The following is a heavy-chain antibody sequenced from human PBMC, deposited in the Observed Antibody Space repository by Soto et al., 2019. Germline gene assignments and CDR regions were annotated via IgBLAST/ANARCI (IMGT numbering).Heavy chain of an antibody. J-gene: IGHJ4*02. Sequence: GGSLRLSCAASGFTFSSYSMNWVRQAPGKGLEWVSYISSSSSTIYYADSVKGRFTISRDNAKNSLYLQMNSLRAEDTAVYYCARDFLGYCSGGSCYSLDYWGQGTLVTVSS. V-gene: IGHV3-48*01. CDR2: ISSSSSTI. CDR3: ARDFLGYCSGGSCYSLDY. CDR1: GFTFSSYS. D-gene: IGHD2-15*01.